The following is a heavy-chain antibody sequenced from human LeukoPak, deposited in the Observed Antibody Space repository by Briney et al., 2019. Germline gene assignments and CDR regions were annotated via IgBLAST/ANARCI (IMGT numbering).Heavy chain of an antibody. V-gene: IGHV6-1*01. CDR1: AVSVSSNSAA. D-gene: IGHD6-19*01. J-gene: IGHJ5*02. Sequence: SQTLSLNASSYAVSVSSNSAAWNWIRQSPSRGLEWLGRKYYRSKWYNDYAVSVKSRITINPDTSKNQFSLQLNSVTPEDTAVYYCARDMWQQWLANWFDPWGQGTLVTVSS. CDR2: KYYRSKWYN. CDR3: ARDMWQQWLANWFDP.